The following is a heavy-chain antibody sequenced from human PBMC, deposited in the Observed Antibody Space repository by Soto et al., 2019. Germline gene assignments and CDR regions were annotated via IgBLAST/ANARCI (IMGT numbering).Heavy chain of an antibody. J-gene: IGHJ4*02. D-gene: IGHD6-19*01. CDR3: ARAVAVPGDFDY. Sequence: QVQLVQSGAEEKKPGASVKVSCKASGYTFTGYAMHWVRQAPGQRLEWMGWINAGNGNTKYSQKFQGRVTITRATIASTAYMELSSLRSEDTAVYYCARAVAVPGDFDYWGQGTLVTVSS. V-gene: IGHV1-3*05. CDR2: INAGNGNT. CDR1: GYTFTGYA.